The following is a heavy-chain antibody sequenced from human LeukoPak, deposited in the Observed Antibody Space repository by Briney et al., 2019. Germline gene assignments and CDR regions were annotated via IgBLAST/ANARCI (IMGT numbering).Heavy chain of an antibody. J-gene: IGHJ4*02. V-gene: IGHV3-7*01. CDR2: IKQDGSEK. D-gene: IGHD3-10*01. Sequence: GGSLRLSCAASGFTSSSYWMSWVRQAPGKGLEWVANIKQDGSEKYYVDSVKGRFTISRDNAKNSLYLQMNSLRAEDTAVYYSARGDRMVFFDYWGQGTLVTVSS. CDR3: ARGDRMVFFDY. CDR1: GFTSSSYW.